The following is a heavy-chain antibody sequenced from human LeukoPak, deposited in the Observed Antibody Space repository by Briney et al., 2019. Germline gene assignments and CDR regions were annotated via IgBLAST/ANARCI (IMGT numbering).Heavy chain of an antibody. D-gene: IGHD2-8*01. CDR2: ISAYNGNT. CDR3: ARGPNGDYYYGMDV. Sequence: GASVKASCKASGYTFTSYGISWVRQAPGQGLEWMGWISAYNGNTNYAQKLQGRVTMTTDTSTSTAYMELRSLRSDDTAVYYCARGPNGDYYYGMDVWGQGTTVTVSS. J-gene: IGHJ6*02. V-gene: IGHV1-18*01. CDR1: GYTFTSYG.